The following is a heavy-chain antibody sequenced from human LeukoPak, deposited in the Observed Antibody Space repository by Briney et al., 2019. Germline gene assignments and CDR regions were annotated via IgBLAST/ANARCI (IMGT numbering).Heavy chain of an antibody. J-gene: IGHJ4*02. CDR2: IRRSGEIT. Sequence: PGGSLRLSSAASGITFSSYAMSWVRQAPGKGLEWVSGIRRSGEITSYADSVKGRFTISRDNSKNTLFLQMNSLRAEDTAVYYCAKDRGAAADFDYWGQGTLVTVSS. CDR3: AKDRGAAADFDY. D-gene: IGHD6-13*01. CDR1: GITFSSYA. V-gene: IGHV3-23*01.